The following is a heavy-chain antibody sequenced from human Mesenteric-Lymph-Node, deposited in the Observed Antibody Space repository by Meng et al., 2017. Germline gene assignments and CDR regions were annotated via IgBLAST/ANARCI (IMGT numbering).Heavy chain of an antibody. D-gene: IGHD3-16*01. CDR2: IYPGDSES. CDR3: AKIIGGGINELDY. CDR1: GYSFSNYW. V-gene: IGHV5-51*01. Sequence: GGSLRLSCKASGYSFSNYWIGWVRQMPGKGLEWLGIIYPGDSESRTSPSFQGRVTISRDNSKNTLYLQMNSLSAEDTAIYYCAKIIGGGINELDYWGQGTLVTVSS. J-gene: IGHJ4*01.